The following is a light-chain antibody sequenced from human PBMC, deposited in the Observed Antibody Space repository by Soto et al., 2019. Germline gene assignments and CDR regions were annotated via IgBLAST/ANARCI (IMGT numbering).Light chain of an antibody. CDR1: QSVYSS. CDR2: GAS. V-gene: IGKV3-15*01. CDR3: QQYEDWPPIT. Sequence: EIVLTQSPGTLSVSPGEKATLSCRASQSVYSSLAWYQQKPGQAPRLLIYGASTRATGVPARFSGSGSATEFTLTISSLQSEDSAHYYCQQYEDWPPITFGQGTRLEIK. J-gene: IGKJ5*01.